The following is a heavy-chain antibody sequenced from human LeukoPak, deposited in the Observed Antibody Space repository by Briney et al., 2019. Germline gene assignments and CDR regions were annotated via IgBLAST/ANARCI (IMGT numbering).Heavy chain of an antibody. CDR3: AREEGSYKLDS. CDR1: GFIFSSYE. D-gene: IGHD1-26*01. J-gene: IGHJ4*02. Sequence: GGSLRLSCAASGFIFSSYEMSWVRHVPGKGLEWISYISNSGSTIYYADSVKGRFTISRDNAKNSLYLQMNSLRAEATAVYYCAREEGSYKLDSWGQGTLVTVSS. V-gene: IGHV3-48*03. CDR2: ISNSGSTI.